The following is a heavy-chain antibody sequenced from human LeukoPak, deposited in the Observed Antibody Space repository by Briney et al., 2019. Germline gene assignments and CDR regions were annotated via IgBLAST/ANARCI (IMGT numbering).Heavy chain of an antibody. Sequence: ASVKVSCKASGYTFTSYGISWVRQAPGQRLEWMGWINAGNGNTKYSQKFQGRVTITRDTSASTAYMELSSLRSEDTAVYYCARDRSWSAGNWFDPWGQGTLVTVSS. CDR3: ARDRSWSAGNWFDP. CDR1: GYTFTSYG. D-gene: IGHD6-13*01. V-gene: IGHV1-3*01. CDR2: INAGNGNT. J-gene: IGHJ5*02.